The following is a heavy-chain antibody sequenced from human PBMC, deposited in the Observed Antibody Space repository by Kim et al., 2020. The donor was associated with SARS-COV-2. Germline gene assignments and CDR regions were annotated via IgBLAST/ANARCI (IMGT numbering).Heavy chain of an antibody. CDR1: GDSVSSNSAA. CDR3: AREYLWFGELFPYYYDSSGYYYFDY. J-gene: IGHJ4*02. Sequence: SQTLSLTCAISGDSVSSNSAAWNWIRQSPSRGLEWLGRTYYRSKWYNDYAVSAKSRITINPDTSKNQFSLQLNSVTPEDTAVYYCAREYLWFGELFPYYYDSSGYYYFDYWGQGTLVTVSS. D-gene: IGHD3-22*01. CDR2: TYYRSKWYN. V-gene: IGHV6-1*01.